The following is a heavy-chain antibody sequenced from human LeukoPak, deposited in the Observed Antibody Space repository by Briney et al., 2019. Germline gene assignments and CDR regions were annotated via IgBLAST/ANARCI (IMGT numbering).Heavy chain of an antibody. CDR3: AGSCGGDCYSYAFDI. J-gene: IGHJ3*02. D-gene: IGHD2-21*02. CDR2: INPNSGGT. CDR1: GYTFTGYY. Sequence: GASVKVSCKASGYTFTGYYMHWVRQAPGQGLEWMGWINPNSGGTNYAQKFQGRVTMTRDTSISTACMELSRLRSDDTAVYYCAGSCGGDCYSYAFDIWGQGTMVTVSS. V-gene: IGHV1-2*02.